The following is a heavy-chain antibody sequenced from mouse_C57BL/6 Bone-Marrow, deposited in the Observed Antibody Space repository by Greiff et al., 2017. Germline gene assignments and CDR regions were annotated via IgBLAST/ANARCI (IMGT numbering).Heavy chain of an antibody. J-gene: IGHJ3*01. V-gene: IGHV1-69*01. CDR1: GYTFTSYW. Sequence: VQLQQPGAELVMPGASVKLSCKASGYTFTSYWMHWVKQRPGQGLEWIGEIDPSDSYTNYNQKFKGKSTLTVDKSSRTAYMQLSSLTSEDSAVYYCANYVGFAYWGQGTLVTVAA. CDR3: ANYVGFAY. D-gene: IGHD2-4*01. CDR2: IDPSDSYT.